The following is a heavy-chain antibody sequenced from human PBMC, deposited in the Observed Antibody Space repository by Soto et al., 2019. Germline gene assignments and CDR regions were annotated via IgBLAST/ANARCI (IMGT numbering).Heavy chain of an antibody. CDR1: GVSISSYY. J-gene: IGHJ3*02. V-gene: IGHV4-59*01. CDR2: IYYSGST. CDR3: AREPWLEQGAFDI. Sequence: QVQLQESGPGLVKPSETLSLTCTVSGVSISSYYWSWIRQPPGKGLEWIGYIYYSGSTNYNPSLKSRVTMTEDTAKNQFSLKLTSVTAADTAVYYCAREPWLEQGAFDIWGQGTMVTVSS. D-gene: IGHD6-19*01.